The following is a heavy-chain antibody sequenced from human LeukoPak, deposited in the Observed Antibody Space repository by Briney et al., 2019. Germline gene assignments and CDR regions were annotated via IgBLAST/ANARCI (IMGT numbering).Heavy chain of an antibody. CDR1: GYTFTSYY. CDR3: ARTQGPFCSGGNCYKIDY. D-gene: IGHD2-15*01. J-gene: IGHJ4*02. Sequence: GASVKVSCKASGYTFTSYYMHWVRQAPGQGLEWMGWISTYNGNTHSVQKLQGRVTMTTDPSTSTAYMELKSLRSDDTAVYYCARTQGPFCSGGNCYKIDYWGQGTLVTVSS. CDR2: ISTYNGNT. V-gene: IGHV1-18*04.